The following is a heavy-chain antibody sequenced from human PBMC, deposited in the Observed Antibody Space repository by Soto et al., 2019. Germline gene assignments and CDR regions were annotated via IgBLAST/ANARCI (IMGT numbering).Heavy chain of an antibody. V-gene: IGHV1-46*01. CDR2: VNPTGDTT. Sequence: QVQLVQSGAEVKKPGASVRISCKASGYTFTNYYIHWVRQISGQGLEWVGRVNPTGDTTTFAQKFQGRVTMTRDTSTTTVYMELSSLGSEDTATYYCAREASGGPFKWCDPWGQGTLVTVSS. CDR3: AREASGGPFKWCDP. D-gene: IGHD1-26*01. CDR1: GYTFTNYY. J-gene: IGHJ5*02.